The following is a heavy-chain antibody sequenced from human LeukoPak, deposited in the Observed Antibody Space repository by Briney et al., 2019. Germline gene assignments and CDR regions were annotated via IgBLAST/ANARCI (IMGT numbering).Heavy chain of an antibody. CDR1: GFTFSSYG. Sequence: GGSLRLSCAASGFTFSSYGMHWVRQAPGKGLEWVAVISYDGSNKYYADSVKGRFTISRDNSENTLYLQMNSLRAEDTAVYYCARSGYSSGWYETIYYYYYMDVWGKGTTVTVSS. J-gene: IGHJ6*03. D-gene: IGHD6-19*01. V-gene: IGHV3-30*03. CDR2: ISYDGSNK. CDR3: ARSGYSSGWYETIYYYYYMDV.